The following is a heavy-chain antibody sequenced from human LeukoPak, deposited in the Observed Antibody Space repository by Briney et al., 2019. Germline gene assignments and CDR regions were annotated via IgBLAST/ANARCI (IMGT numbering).Heavy chain of an antibody. V-gene: IGHV4-39*07. J-gene: IGHJ5*02. CDR1: SNYW. D-gene: IGHD2-2*02. Sequence: SNYWMTWIRQPPGKGLEWIGSIYYSGSTYYNPSLKSRVTISVDTSKNQFSLKLSSVTAADTAVYYCARDDIVVVPAAIGLNWFDPWGQGTLVTVSS. CDR3: ARDDIVVVPAAIGLNWFDP. CDR2: IYYSGST.